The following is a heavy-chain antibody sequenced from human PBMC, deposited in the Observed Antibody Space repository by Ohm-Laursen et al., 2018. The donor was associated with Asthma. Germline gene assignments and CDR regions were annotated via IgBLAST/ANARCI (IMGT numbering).Heavy chain of an antibody. CDR1: GFTLSSYS. CDR3: ARRDFSGGDTNAAFDI. CDR2: ISSSSSTK. V-gene: IGHV3-48*01. D-gene: IGHD2-21*02. J-gene: IGHJ3*02. Sequence: SLRLSCSASGFTLSSYSMNWVRQAPGKGLEWISYISSSSSTKQYADSVQGRINISRDNAKNSLFLQMNSLRPDDTAVYYCARRDFSGGDTNAAFDIWGQGTMVAVSS.